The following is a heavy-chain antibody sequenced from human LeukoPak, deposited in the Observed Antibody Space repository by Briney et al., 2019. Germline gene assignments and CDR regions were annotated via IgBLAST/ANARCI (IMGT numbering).Heavy chain of an antibody. CDR3: ARVGGVVAVAGTFDY. D-gene: IGHD6-19*01. J-gene: IGHJ4*02. V-gene: IGHV1-18*01. CDR2: ISAYNGNT. CDR1: GYTFTSYG. Sequence: ASVKVSCKASGYTFTSYGISWVRQAPRQGLEWMGWISAYNGNTNYAQKLQGRVTMTTDTSTSTAYMELRSLRSDDTAVYYCARVGGVVAVAGTFDYWGQGTLVTVSS.